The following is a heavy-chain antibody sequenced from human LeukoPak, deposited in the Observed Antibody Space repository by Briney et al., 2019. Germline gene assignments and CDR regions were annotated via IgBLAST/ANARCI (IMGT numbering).Heavy chain of an antibody. CDR2: IYYSGNT. V-gene: IGHV4-39*07. J-gene: IGHJ4*02. D-gene: IGHD6-6*01. Sequence: PSETLSLTCTVSRGSVNSNSYYWGWIHQPPGKGLEWIGTIYYSGNTYYNPSLESRVTISVDTSKNQFSLKLTSVTAADTAVYYRARDHEVSSSSFDYWGQGTLVTVSS. CDR3: ARDHEVSSSSFDY. CDR1: RGSVNSNSYY.